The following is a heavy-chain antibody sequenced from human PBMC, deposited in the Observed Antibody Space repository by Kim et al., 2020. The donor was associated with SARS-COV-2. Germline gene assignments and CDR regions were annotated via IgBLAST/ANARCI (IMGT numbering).Heavy chain of an antibody. V-gene: IGHV1-69*13. J-gene: IGHJ4*02. CDR3: ASEPPYYYDSSGYLPPHLYYFDY. CDR1: GGTFSSYA. D-gene: IGHD3-22*01. Sequence: SVKVSCKASGGTFSSYAISWVRQAPGQGLEWMGGIIPIFGTANYAQKFQGRVTITADESTSTAYMELSSLRSEDTAVYYCASEPPYYYDSSGYLPPHLYYFDYWGQGTLVTVSS. CDR2: IIPIFGTA.